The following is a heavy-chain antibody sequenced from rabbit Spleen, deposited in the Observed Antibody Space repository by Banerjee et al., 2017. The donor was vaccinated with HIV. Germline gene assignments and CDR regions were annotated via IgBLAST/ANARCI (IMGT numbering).Heavy chain of an antibody. CDR2: IYAGTIGST. Sequence: QQLVESGGGLVKPGASLTLTCKASGFSFSSGYDMCWVRQAPGKGLEWIACIYAGTIGSTYSASWAKGRFTCSKTSSTTVTLQMTSLTAADTATYFCARAGGANYGYAFNLWGPGTLVTVS. D-gene: IGHD6-1*01. CDR3: ARAGGANYGYAFNL. J-gene: IGHJ4*01. V-gene: IGHV1S40*01. CDR1: GFSFSSGYD.